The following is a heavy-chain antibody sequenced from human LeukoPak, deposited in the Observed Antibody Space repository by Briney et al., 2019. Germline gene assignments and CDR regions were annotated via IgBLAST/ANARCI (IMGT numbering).Heavy chain of an antibody. CDR1: GFTVSSNY. D-gene: IGHD3-10*01. CDR2: IYSGGST. V-gene: IGHV3-53*01. Sequence: GGSLRLSCAASGFTVSSNYMSWVRQAPGKGLEWVSVIYSGGSTYYADSVKGRFTISRDNSKNTLYLQMNSLRAEDTAVYYCARDKASGYFDYWGQGTLVTVSS. J-gene: IGHJ4*02. CDR3: ARDKASGYFDY.